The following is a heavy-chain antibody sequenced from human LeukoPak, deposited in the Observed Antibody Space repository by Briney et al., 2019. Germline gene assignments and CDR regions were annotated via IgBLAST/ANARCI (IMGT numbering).Heavy chain of an antibody. J-gene: IGHJ4*02. Sequence: GGSLRLTCAASGFIVSNNYMSWVRQAPGKGLEWVSILYTGGTTYYADSVKGRFTISRDNSKNTLYLEMNSLRAEDTAVYYCARDGDGYNFGSDYWGQGTLVTVSS. D-gene: IGHD5-24*01. V-gene: IGHV3-66*01. CDR3: ARDGDGYNFGSDY. CDR1: GFIVSNNY. CDR2: LYTGGTT.